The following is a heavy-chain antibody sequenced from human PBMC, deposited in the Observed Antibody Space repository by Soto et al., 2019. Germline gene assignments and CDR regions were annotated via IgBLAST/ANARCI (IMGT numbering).Heavy chain of an antibody. CDR2: ISSGSGYI. Sequence: GGSLRLSCAAAGFTFSYYKLNWVRQAPGKGLEWVSSISSGSGYIFYPDSLKGRFTISRDNAKNSLYLQMNSLRAEDTAVYFCARGGIAADDYYMDVWGKGTSVTVS. CDR1: GFTFSYYK. CDR3: ARGGIAADDYYMDV. V-gene: IGHV3-21*01. J-gene: IGHJ6*03. D-gene: IGHD6-13*01.